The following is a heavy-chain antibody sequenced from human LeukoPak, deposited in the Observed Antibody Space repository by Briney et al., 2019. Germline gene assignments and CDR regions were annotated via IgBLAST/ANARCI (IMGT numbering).Heavy chain of an antibody. Sequence: PSETLTLTRAVYGGSFSGYYWSWIRQPPAKGLEWMGEINYSGSTNYNTSLTSRVSISVDTSKNQFSLQLSSVTAADTAVYYCASRAYCGGDCYSNQNFDDGGQATLVTVSS. CDR2: INYSGST. CDR3: ASRAYCGGDCYSNQNFDD. J-gene: IGHJ4*02. V-gene: IGHV4-34*01. CDR1: GGSFSGYY. D-gene: IGHD2-21*02.